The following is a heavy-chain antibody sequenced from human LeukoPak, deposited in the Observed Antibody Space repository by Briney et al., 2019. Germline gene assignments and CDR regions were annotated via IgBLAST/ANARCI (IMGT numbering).Heavy chain of an antibody. Sequence: GGSLRLSCAASGFTFSSYSMNWVRQAPGKGLEWVSYISSSSSTIYYADSVKGRFTISRDNAKNSLYLQMNSLRAEDTAVYYCARRDIVVVTASMDAWGKGTTVTVSS. V-gene: IGHV3-48*04. CDR3: ARRDIVVVTASMDA. J-gene: IGHJ6*03. CDR2: ISSSSSTI. D-gene: IGHD2-21*02. CDR1: GFTFSSYS.